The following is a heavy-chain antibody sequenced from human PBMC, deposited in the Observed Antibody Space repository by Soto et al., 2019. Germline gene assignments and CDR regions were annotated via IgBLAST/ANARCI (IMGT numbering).Heavy chain of an antibody. CDR2: IYHSGST. J-gene: IGHJ4*02. CDR1: GGSISSSNW. V-gene: IGHV4-4*02. CDR3: ARVGSGWYQFDY. D-gene: IGHD6-19*01. Sequence: SETLSLTCAVSGGSISSSNWWTWVRQPPGRGLEWIGEIYHSGSTNYNPSLKSRVTISVDKSKNQFSLKLSPVTAADTAVYYCARVGSGWYQFDYWGQGTLVTVSS.